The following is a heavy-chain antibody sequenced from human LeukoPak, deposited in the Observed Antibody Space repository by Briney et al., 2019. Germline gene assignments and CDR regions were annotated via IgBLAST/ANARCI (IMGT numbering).Heavy chain of an antibody. CDR1: GYTFTSYG. CDR3: ARGWFTMVQGVILGDAFDI. D-gene: IGHD3-10*01. V-gene: IGHV1-18*01. J-gene: IGHJ3*02. CDR2: ISAYNGNT. Sequence: GASVKVSCKASGYTFTSYGISWVRQAPGQGLEWMGWISAYNGNTNYAQKLQGRVTMTTDTSTSTAYMELRSLRSDDTAVYYCARGWFTMVQGVILGDAFDIWGQGTMVTVSS.